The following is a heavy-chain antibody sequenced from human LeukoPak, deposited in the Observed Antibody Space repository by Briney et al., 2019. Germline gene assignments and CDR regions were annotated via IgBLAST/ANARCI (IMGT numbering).Heavy chain of an antibody. CDR2: IKSKTDGGTT. V-gene: IGHV3-15*01. J-gene: IGHJ6*02. CDR1: GFTFSSFA. D-gene: IGHD3-9*01. Sequence: GVLRLSCAASGFTFSSFAMHWVRQAPGKGLEWVGRIKSKTDGGTTDYAAPVKGRFTISRDDSKNTLYLQMNSLKTEDTAVYYCTTLNYDILTGYPYYYYGMDVWGQGTTVTVSS. CDR3: TTLNYDILTGYPYYYYGMDV.